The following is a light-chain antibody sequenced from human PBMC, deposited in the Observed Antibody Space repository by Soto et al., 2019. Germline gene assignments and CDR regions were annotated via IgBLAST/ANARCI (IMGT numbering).Light chain of an antibody. CDR2: AAS. V-gene: IGKV1-39*01. Sequence: IHIAQSPTSLSASLGDRVTITFRASQSISNYLNWYQQKPGTAPKLLIYAASSLQSGVPSRFSGSGSGTDFTLIISSLQPEDFATYYCQQSDSTRLTFGGGTKV. CDR1: QSISNY. J-gene: IGKJ4*01. CDR3: QQSDSTRLT.